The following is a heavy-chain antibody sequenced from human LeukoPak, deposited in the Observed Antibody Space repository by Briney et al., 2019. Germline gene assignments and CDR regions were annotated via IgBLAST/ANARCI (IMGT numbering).Heavy chain of an antibody. CDR1: GFTFTTYA. CDR3: ATAFYFHSSGPYRYLDL. Sequence: GGSLRLSCAASGFTFTTYAMNWARQAPGKGLEWVSVISGSGGSTYYADSVRGRFTISRGNSKNTLYLEGNSLRPEDTAVYYCATAFYFHSSGPYRYLDLWGRGTLVTVSS. CDR2: ISGSGGST. D-gene: IGHD3-22*01. V-gene: IGHV3-23*01. J-gene: IGHJ2*01.